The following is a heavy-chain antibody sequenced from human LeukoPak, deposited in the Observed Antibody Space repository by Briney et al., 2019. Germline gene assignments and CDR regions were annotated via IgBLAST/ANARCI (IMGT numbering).Heavy chain of an antibody. D-gene: IGHD3-16*02. CDR3: AETSYDYVWGSYRYNAFDI. V-gene: IGHV3-23*01. CDR1: GFTFSSYG. Sequence: PGGSLRLSCAASGFTFSSYGMSWVRQAPGKGLEWVSSVSDSGGSTYYADSVKGRFTISRDNSKNTLYLQMNSLRAEDTAVYYCAETSYDYVWGSYRYNAFDIWGQGTMVTVSS. CDR2: VSDSGGST. J-gene: IGHJ3*02.